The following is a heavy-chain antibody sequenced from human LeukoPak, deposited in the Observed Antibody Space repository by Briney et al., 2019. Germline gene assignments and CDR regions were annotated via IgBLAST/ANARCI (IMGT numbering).Heavy chain of an antibody. CDR3: ARNYGSSFDY. CDR1: GGTIRSYY. J-gene: IGHJ4*02. Sequence: PSETLSLTCTASGGTIRSYYWSWIRQPAGKGLEWIGRIYTSGTTNYNPSLKRRVTMSVDTSKNQFSLKLSSLTAADTAVYYCARNYGSSFDYWGQGTLVTVSS. D-gene: IGHD6-13*01. CDR2: IYTSGTT. V-gene: IGHV4-4*07.